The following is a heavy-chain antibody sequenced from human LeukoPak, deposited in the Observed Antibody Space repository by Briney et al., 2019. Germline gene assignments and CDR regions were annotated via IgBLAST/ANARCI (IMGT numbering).Heavy chain of an antibody. CDR3: ARVGTTYFFDY. CDR2: ISSSSSYI. Sequence: GGSLRLSCAASGFTFSSYSMNWVRQAPGKGLEWVSSISSSSSYIYYADSVKGRFTISRDNAKNSLYLQMNSLRAEDTAIYYCARVGTTYFFDYWGQGTLVTVSS. V-gene: IGHV3-21*04. CDR1: GFTFSSYS. J-gene: IGHJ4*02. D-gene: IGHD1-7*01.